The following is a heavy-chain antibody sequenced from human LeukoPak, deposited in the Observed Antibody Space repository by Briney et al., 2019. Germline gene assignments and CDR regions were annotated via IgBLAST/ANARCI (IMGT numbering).Heavy chain of an antibody. CDR1: GYTFTSYY. CDR2: INPSGGST. V-gene: IGHV1-46*01. CDR3: ARFGRPLSGYSYGYWYSFDY. D-gene: IGHD5-18*01. J-gene: IGHJ4*02. Sequence: ASVKVSCKASGYTFTSYYMHWVRQAPGQGLEWMGIINPSGGSTSYVQKFQGRVTMTRDTSTSTVYMELSSLRSEDTAVYYCARFGRPLSGYSYGYWYSFDYWGQGALVTVSS.